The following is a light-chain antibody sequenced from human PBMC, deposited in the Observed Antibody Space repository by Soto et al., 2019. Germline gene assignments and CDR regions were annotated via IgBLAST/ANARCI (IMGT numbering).Light chain of an antibody. CDR2: GTS. J-gene: IGKJ1*01. CDR3: HQFGDSPQT. Sequence: PGDRATLSCRASQSLSVSYIAWYQQRPGQAPRLLIYGTSTRATGIPDRFSGSGSGTDFTLAISRLEPEDFAVYYCHQFGDSPQTFGQGTTVEI. V-gene: IGKV3-20*01. CDR1: QSLSVSY.